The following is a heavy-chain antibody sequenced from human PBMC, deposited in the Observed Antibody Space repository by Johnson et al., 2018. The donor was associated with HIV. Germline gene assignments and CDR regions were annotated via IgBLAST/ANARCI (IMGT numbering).Heavy chain of an antibody. Sequence: VQLVESGGTLAKPAWSPRLSCAASQFTFSSYDMHWVRQATGKGLEWVSAIGTAGNTYYPGSVKGRFTISRENAKNSLYLQMNSLGAGDTAVYYCATYSSSWYKGGYAFDIWGQGTMVTVSS. CDR1: QFTFSSYD. J-gene: IGHJ3*02. CDR2: IGTAGNT. CDR3: ATYSSSWYKGGYAFDI. D-gene: IGHD6-13*01. V-gene: IGHV3-13*01.